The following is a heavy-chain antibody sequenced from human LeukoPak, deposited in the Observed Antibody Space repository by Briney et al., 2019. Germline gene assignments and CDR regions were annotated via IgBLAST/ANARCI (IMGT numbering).Heavy chain of an antibody. Sequence: PSETLSLTCTVSGGSISRYYWSWIRQPPGKGLEWIGYIYCSGSANYNPSLKSRVTISVDTSKNQFSLKLSSVTAADTAVYYCARGGAREYYDSSGYYIYWGQGTLVTVSS. CDR1: GGSISRYY. J-gene: IGHJ4*02. D-gene: IGHD3-22*01. V-gene: IGHV4-59*01. CDR3: ARGGAREYYDSSGYYIY. CDR2: IYCSGSA.